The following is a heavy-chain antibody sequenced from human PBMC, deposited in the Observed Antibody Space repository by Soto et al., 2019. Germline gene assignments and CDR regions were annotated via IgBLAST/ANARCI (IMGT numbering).Heavy chain of an antibody. J-gene: IGHJ1*01. CDR3: ARGRTILRFLEWHTGRVNRAEYFQH. V-gene: IGHV4-34*01. D-gene: IGHD3-3*01. CDR2: INHSGST. Sequence: VQLQQWGAGLLKPSETLSLPCAIYCGSFSGYYWSWIRQPPGKGLEWIGEINHSGSTNYNPSLKSRVAISVDTSKNQFSPKLSSVTAADTAVYYCARGRTILRFLEWHTGRVNRAEYFQHWGQGSPVTVSS. CDR1: CGSFSGYY.